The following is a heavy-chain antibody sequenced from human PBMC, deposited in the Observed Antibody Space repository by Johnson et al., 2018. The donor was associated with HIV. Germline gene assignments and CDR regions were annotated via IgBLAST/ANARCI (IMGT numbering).Heavy chain of an antibody. J-gene: IGHJ3*02. CDR1: GFTFSDYY. D-gene: IGHD6-13*01. Sequence: QVQLVESGGGLVKPGGSLRLSCAASGFTFSDYYMSWIRQPPGKGLEWVSYISSSASTIYYADSVRGRFAISRDNVKNSLYLQMNSLRAEDTAVYYCARDPRGQHPREDAFDIWGQGTMVTVSS. CDR3: ARDPRGQHPREDAFDI. CDR2: ISSSASTI. V-gene: IGHV3-11*04.